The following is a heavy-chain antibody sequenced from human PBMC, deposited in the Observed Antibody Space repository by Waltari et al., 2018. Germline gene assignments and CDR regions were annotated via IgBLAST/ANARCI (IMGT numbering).Heavy chain of an antibody. Sequence: QVQLQESGTSLLKPSETLSLICTVSGGSISRFYWSWVRQPPGKGLDWIGYIYYTGSTNFNPSLKSRVTMSVDTSKNQFSLKLSSVTAADTAFYYCARGGGGDWEWFDPWGQGTLVTVSS. CDR1: GGSISRFY. V-gene: IGHV4-59*01. CDR3: ARGGGGDWEWFDP. J-gene: IGHJ5*02. D-gene: IGHD2-21*02. CDR2: IYYTGST.